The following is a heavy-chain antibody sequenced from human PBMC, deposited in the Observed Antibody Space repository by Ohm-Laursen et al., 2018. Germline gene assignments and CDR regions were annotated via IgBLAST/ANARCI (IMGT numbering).Heavy chain of an antibody. CDR1: GFTFSSHS. CDR2: ISSTSSTI. D-gene: IGHD1-26*01. J-gene: IGHJ6*02. CDR3: ARYSGSYDADHYYYCGMDV. V-gene: IGHV3-48*01. Sequence: GSLRLSCAASGFTFSSHSMNWVRQAPGKGLEWVSYISSTSSTIYYADSVKGRFTIYRDNAKNSLYLQMNSLRAEDTAVYYCARYSGSYDADHYYYCGMDVWGQGTTVTVSS.